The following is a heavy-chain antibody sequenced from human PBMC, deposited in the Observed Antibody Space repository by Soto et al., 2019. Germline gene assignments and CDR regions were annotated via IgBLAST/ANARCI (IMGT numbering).Heavy chain of an antibody. CDR1: CASISGFY. Sequence: QVQLQESGPGLVKPSETLSLTCTVSCASISGFYWCWIRKSAGKGLEWIGRIYATGTTDYNPSLKSGGMKLLDTCKKRFSLKLRSVTAAGTAVYYGVGDGTKTLRDWFDPWGQGSSVTVSS. D-gene: IGHD1-1*01. J-gene: IGHJ5*02. CDR2: IYATGTT. V-gene: IGHV4-4*07. CDR3: VGDGTKTLRDWFDP.